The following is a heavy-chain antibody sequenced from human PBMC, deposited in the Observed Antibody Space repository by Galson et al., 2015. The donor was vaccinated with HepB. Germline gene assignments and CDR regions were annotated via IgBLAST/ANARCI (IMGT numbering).Heavy chain of an antibody. J-gene: IGHJ6*02. CDR2: IWYDGSNK. CDR3: ARGQYTSSWYGGNQEYGMDV. CDR1: GFTFSSYG. D-gene: IGHD6-13*01. V-gene: IGHV3-33*01. Sequence: SLRLSCAASGFTFSSYGIHWVRQAPGKGLEWVAVIWYDGSNKYYADSVKSRFTISRDNSKNTLYLQMNSLRAEDTAVYYCARGQYTSSWYGGNQEYGMDVWGHGTTVTVSS.